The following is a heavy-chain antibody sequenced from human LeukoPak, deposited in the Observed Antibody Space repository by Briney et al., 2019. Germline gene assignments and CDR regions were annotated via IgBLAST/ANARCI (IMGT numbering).Heavy chain of an antibody. CDR2: IYYKGNT. D-gene: IGHD6-19*01. J-gene: IGHJ4*02. V-gene: IGHV4-59*08. Sequence: SETLSLTCGVSGGSIYSHYWGWIRQPSGKGPEWIGDIYYKGNTNYNPSLKSRVTISLDTSKNHLSLTLTSVVAADTAIYYCMRRNTGWNYSDYWGQGILVTVSS. CDR3: MRRNTGWNYSDY. CDR1: GGSIYSHY.